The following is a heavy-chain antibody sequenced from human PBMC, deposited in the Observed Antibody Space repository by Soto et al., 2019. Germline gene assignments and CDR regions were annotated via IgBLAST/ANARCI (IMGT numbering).Heavy chain of an antibody. V-gene: IGHV1-69*01. J-gene: IGHJ3*02. D-gene: IGHD3-16*01. Sequence: VKGSCSASGGTFSSNAISWVLQAPGQGLEWMGGIIPIFGTANYAQKFQGRVTITADESTSTAYTGLSTLKYEDKAVDYGARDIITRSTDFDIWGQGAMVTV. CDR3: ARDIITRSTDFDI. CDR1: GGTFSSNA. CDR2: IIPIFGTA.